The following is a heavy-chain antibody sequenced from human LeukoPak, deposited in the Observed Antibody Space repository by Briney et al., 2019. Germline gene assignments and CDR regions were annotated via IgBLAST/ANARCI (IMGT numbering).Heavy chain of an antibody. D-gene: IGHD6-6*01. CDR2: IYYSGST. Sequence: SETLSLTCTVSGGSISNYYWSWIRQPPGKGLEWIGYIYYSGSTNYNPSPQSRVTISVDTSKNQFSLRLGSVTAADTAVYYCARDWGVSARPGYMDVWGKGTTVTVSS. J-gene: IGHJ6*03. V-gene: IGHV4-59*01. CDR3: ARDWGVSARPGYMDV. CDR1: GGSISNYY.